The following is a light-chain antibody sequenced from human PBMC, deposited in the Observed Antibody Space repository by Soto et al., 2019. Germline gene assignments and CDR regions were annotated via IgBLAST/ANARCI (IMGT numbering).Light chain of an antibody. V-gene: IGLV2-14*01. J-gene: IGLJ2*01. CDR3: STHITSTTL. CDR1: SSNVGGYNY. Sequence: QSALTQPSSVSGSPGPSITISCTVTSSNVGGYNYVCWYQQHPGNAPKHIIFEGSDRPSGISHRFSGSRSGNTASLTISGLQAEAEAEYDCSTHITSTTLFGGGTKLTVL. CDR2: EGS.